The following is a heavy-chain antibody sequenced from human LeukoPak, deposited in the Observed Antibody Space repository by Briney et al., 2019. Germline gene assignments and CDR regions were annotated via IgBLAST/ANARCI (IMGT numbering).Heavy chain of an antibody. V-gene: IGHV4-4*09. CDR2: IHSSGDT. Sequence: SETLSLTCTVSGGSISTYYWSWLRQPPGKGLEWIGYIHSSGDTSYNPSLTSRVTTSVDTSKNQFSLELTSVTAADTALYYCARHSSRWPNRVLDSWGQGSLVTVSS. D-gene: IGHD6-13*01. J-gene: IGHJ4*02. CDR3: ARHSSRWPNRVLDS. CDR1: GGSISTYY.